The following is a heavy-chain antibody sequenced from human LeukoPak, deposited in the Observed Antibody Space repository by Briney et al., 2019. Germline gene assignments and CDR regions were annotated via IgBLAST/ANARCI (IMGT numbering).Heavy chain of an antibody. J-gene: IGHJ4*02. CDR2: IHPGDSDT. Sequence: GESLKISCKGSGYSFTTYWIVWVRQMPGNGLEWMGIIHPGDSDTLYSPSFQGQVTISADKSISTAYLQWSGLKASDTAMYYCATGESSHSGSYGYWGQGTLVTVSS. CDR3: ATGESSHSGSYGY. CDR1: GYSFTTYW. V-gene: IGHV5-51*01. D-gene: IGHD1-26*01.